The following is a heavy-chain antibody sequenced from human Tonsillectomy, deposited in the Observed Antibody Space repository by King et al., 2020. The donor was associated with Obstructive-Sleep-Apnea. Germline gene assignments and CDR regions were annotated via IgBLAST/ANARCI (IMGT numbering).Heavy chain of an antibody. D-gene: IGHD5-12*01. CDR3: ASRASSGPHAFNL. CDR1: GFTFSTYW. CDR2: INSDGTSI. V-gene: IGHV3-74*01. J-gene: IGHJ3*01. Sequence: QLVQSGGGLVQPGGSLRLSCASSGFTFSTYWMHWVRQAPGQGLVWFSRINSDGTSICYVYSVKGRFTTSRDNAKNTLYLQMDSLRAEDTAVYYCASRASSGPHAFNLWGQGTMVSVSS.